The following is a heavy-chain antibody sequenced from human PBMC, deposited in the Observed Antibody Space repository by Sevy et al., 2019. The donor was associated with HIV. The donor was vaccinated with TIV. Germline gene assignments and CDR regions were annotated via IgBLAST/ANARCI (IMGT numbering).Heavy chain of an antibody. CDR2: IWYDESNK. CDR3: ARDGEYCTNGVCSWGIFDY. V-gene: IGHV3-33*01. Sequence: GESLKISCAVSGFTFSSYGMHWVRQAPGKGLEWVAGIWYDESNKYYADSVKGRFTISRDNSKNTLYLQMNSLRAEDTAVYYCARDGEYCTNGVCSWGIFDYWGQGTLVTVSS. CDR1: GFTFSSYG. D-gene: IGHD2-8*01. J-gene: IGHJ4*02.